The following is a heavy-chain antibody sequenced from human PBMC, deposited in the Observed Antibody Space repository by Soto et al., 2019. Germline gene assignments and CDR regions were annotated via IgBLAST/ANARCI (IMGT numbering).Heavy chain of an antibody. J-gene: IGHJ5*02. V-gene: IGHV1-69*06. CDR1: GPTFSSYA. CDR2: IIPIFGTA. D-gene: IGHD2-2*01. CDR3: ARGRGYCSSTSCLNWFDP. Sequence: RASVKVSCKASGPTFSSYAISWVRQAPGQGLEWMGGIIPIFGTANYAQKFQGGVTITADKSTSTAYIELSSLRSEDTAVYYCARGRGYCSSTSCLNWFDPWGQGTLVTVPQ.